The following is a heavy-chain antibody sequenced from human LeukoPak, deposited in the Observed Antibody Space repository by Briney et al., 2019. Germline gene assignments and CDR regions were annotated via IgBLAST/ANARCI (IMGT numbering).Heavy chain of an antibody. V-gene: IGHV4-34*01. CDR2: INHSGST. CDR3: ARVDSSGYYSYYFAY. CDR1: GGSFSGYY. Sequence: SETLSLTCAVYGGSFSGYYWSWIRQPPGKGLEWIGEINHSGSTNYNPSLKSRVTISVDTSKNQFSLKLSSVTAADTAVYYCARVDSSGYYSYYFAYWGQGTLVTVSS. D-gene: IGHD3-22*01. J-gene: IGHJ4*02.